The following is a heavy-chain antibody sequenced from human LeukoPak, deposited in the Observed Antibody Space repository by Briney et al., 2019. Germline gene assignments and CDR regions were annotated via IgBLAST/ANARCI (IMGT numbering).Heavy chain of an antibody. D-gene: IGHD2-21*02. V-gene: IGHV3-23*01. CDR3: ARGNLGSGCGGDCRKDWFDP. CDR1: GFTFSSYA. J-gene: IGHJ5*02. CDR2: ISGSGGST. Sequence: GGSLRLSCAASGFTFSSYAMSWVRQAPGKGLEWVSAISGSGGSTYYADSVKGRFTISRDNAKNSMYLQMNSLRAEDTAVYYCARGNLGSGCGGDCRKDWFDPWGQGTLVTVSS.